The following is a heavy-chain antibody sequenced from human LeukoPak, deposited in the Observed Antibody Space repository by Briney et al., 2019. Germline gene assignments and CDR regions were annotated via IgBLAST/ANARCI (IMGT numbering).Heavy chain of an antibody. CDR1: GGSISSGDYY. Sequence: SETLSLTCTVSGGSISSGDYYWSWIRQPPGKGLEWIGYIYYSGSTYYNPSLKSRVTISVDTSKNQFSLKLSSVTAADTAVYYCARASGSDNSSYYYYGMDVWGQGTTVTVSS. CDR3: ARASGSDNSSYYYYGMDV. J-gene: IGHJ6*02. CDR2: IYYSGST. D-gene: IGHD1-26*01. V-gene: IGHV4-30-4*02.